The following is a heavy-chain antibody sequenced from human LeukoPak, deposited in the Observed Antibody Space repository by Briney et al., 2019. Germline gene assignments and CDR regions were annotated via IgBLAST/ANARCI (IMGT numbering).Heavy chain of an antibody. J-gene: IGHJ3*02. CDR3: VFSMVRGVDDAFDI. D-gene: IGHD3-10*01. V-gene: IGHV3-23*01. CDR2: ISGSGGST. Sequence: PGGSLRLSCAASGFTFSSYAMSWVRQAPGKGLEWVSAISGSGGSTYYADSVKGRFTISRDNSKDTLYLQMNSLRAEDTAVYYCVFSMVRGVDDAFDIWGQGTMVTVSS. CDR1: GFTFSSYA.